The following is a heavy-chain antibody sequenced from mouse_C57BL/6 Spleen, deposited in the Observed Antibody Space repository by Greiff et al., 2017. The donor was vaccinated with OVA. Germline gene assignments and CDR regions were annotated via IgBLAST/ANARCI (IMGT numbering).Heavy chain of an antibody. Sequence: EVKLVESGGGLVKPGGSLKLSCAASGFTFSDYGMHWVRQAPEKGLEWVAYISSGSSTIYYADTVKGRFTISRDNAKNTLFLQMTSLRSEDTAMYYCARGDYGSSYEYYFDYWGQGTTLTVSS. CDR1: GFTFSDYG. D-gene: IGHD1-1*01. CDR3: ARGDYGSSYEYYFDY. J-gene: IGHJ2*01. CDR2: ISSGSSTI. V-gene: IGHV5-17*01.